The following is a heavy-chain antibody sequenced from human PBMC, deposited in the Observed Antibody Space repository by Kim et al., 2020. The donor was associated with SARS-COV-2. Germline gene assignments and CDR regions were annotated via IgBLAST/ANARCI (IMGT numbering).Heavy chain of an antibody. V-gene: IGHV4-31*03. J-gene: IGHJ4*02. CDR2: INLRGST. CDR1: GTSITTNAYH. Sequence: SETLSLTCSVSGTSITTNAYHWSWVRQRPGKGLEWIGYINLRGSTYSNPSLKSRVTISKDSSRGQFSLEITSVTAADTAVYYCAAEADHFYFDFWGPGTLAT. D-gene: IGHD6-19*01. CDR3: AAEADHFYFDF.